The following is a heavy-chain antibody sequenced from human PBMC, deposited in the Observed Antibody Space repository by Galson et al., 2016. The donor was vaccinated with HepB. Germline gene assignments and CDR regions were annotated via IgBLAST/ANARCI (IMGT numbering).Heavy chain of an antibody. D-gene: IGHD1-14*01. CDR3: ARSLAITSRQFDF. V-gene: IGHV5-51*01. Sequence: QSGAEVKKPGESLRISCQVSGSNFSTYWIGWVRQMPGKGLEWMGVIFPRDSDIRYSPSFQGQVTLSVDKAIDTAYLQWSSLKASDTAKYYCARSLAITSRQFDFWGQGAQVTVSS. CDR1: GSNFSTYW. J-gene: IGHJ4*02. CDR2: IFPRDSDI.